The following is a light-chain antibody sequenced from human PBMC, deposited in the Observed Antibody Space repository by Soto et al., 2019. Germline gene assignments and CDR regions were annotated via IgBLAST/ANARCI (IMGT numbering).Light chain of an antibody. V-gene: IGLV2-23*02. CDR1: SGEVGSYNL. J-gene: IGLJ1*01. CDR2: EVT. CDR3: CSYAGNSEV. Sequence: QSVLTQPASLSWSPGQSITIPRTGTSGEVGSYNLVSWYQQHPGKTPKLLIYEVTERPSGVSNRFSGSNSGNTASLTISGLQPDDEADYYCCSYAGNSEVFGTGTKVTAL.